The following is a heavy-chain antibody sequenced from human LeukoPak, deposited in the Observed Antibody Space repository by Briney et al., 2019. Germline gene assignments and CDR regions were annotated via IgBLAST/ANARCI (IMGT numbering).Heavy chain of an antibody. J-gene: IGHJ4*02. Sequence: ETLSLTCAVYGGSFSGYYWSWIRQPPGKGLEWVSAISGSGGSTYYAHSVKGRFTISRDNSKNTLYLQMNSLRAEDTAVYYCARGVIAAPYYFYYWGQGTLVTVSS. V-gene: IGHV3-23*01. CDR1: GGSFSGYY. CDR2: ISGSGGST. D-gene: IGHD6-25*01. CDR3: ARGVIAAPYYFYY.